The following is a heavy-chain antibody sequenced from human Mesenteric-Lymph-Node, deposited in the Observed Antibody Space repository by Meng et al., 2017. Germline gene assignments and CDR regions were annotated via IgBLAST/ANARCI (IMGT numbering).Heavy chain of an antibody. CDR3: ARGIWRRGFDAFDI. V-gene: IGHV4-31*03. CDR1: GGSISSGGYY. CDR2: IYYSGST. D-gene: IGHD5-12*01. J-gene: IGHJ3*02. Sequence: SETLSLTCTVSGGSISSGGYYWSWIRQHPGKGLEWIGYIYYSGSTYYNPSLKSRITISADTSKTKFSLKLSSMTAADTAVYYCARGIWRRGFDAFDIWGQGTMVTVSS.